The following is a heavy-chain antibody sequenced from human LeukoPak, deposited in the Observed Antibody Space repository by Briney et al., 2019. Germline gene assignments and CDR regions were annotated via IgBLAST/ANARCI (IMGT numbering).Heavy chain of an antibody. J-gene: IGHJ4*02. CDR1: GFTFSSYA. CDR3: ARSHFLMLGIAGYYFDY. V-gene: IGHV3-30*01. CDR2: ISYDGSNK. D-gene: IGHD6-13*01. Sequence: GGSLRLSCAASGFTFSSYAMHWVRQAPGKGLEWVAVISYDGSNKYYADSVKGRFTISRDNSKNTLYLQMNSLRAEDTAVYYCARSHFLMLGIAGYYFDYWGQGTLVTVSS.